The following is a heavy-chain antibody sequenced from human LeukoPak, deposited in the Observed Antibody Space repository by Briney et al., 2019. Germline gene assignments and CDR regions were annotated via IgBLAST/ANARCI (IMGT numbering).Heavy chain of an antibody. CDR2: IYTSGST. D-gene: IGHD6-13*01. J-gene: IGHJ5*02. CDR1: GGSISSYY. V-gene: IGHV4-4*09. Sequence: SETLSLTCTVSGGSISSYYWSWIRQPPGKGLEWIGYIYTSGSTNYNPSLKSRVTISVDTSKNQFSLKLSSVTAADTAVHYCARKVGYSSRFDPWGQGTLVTVSS. CDR3: ARKVGYSSRFDP.